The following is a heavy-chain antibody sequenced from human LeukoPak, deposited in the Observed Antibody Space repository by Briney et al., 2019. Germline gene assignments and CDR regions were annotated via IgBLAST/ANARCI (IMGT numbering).Heavy chain of an antibody. V-gene: IGHV3-7*03. CDR3: ARGGSWADY. CDR1: GFTFSTFW. CDR2: IKQDASEK. Sequence: GGSLRLSCTASGFTFSTFWMSWVRQAPGKGLEWVANIKQDASEKYYVDSVKGRFTISRDNAEPSLYLQMNSLRPEDTAVYYCARGGSWADYWGQGTLVTVSS. D-gene: IGHD1-26*01. J-gene: IGHJ4*02.